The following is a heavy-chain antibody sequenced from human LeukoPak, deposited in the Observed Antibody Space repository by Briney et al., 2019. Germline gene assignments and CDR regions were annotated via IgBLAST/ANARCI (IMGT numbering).Heavy chain of an antibody. D-gene: IGHD4-23*01. CDR1: GYSFTSYW. V-gene: IGHV5-51*01. J-gene: IGHJ4*02. CDR2: IYPGDSDT. Sequence: GESLQISCKGSGYSFTSYWIGWVRQMPGKGLEWMGIIYPGDSDTRYSPSFQGQATISADKSISTAYLQWSSLKASDTAMYYCARLGPYGGNSGYFDYWGQGTLVTVSS. CDR3: ARLGPYGGNSGYFDY.